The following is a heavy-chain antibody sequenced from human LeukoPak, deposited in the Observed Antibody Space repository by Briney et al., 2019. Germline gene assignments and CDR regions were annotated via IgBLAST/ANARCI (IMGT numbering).Heavy chain of an antibody. CDR1: GGSFSGYY. CDR2: INHSGST. CDR3: ARGSTTWIQLGDY. V-gene: IGHV4-34*01. Sequence: KPSETLSLTCAVYGGSFSGYYWSWIRQPPGKGLEWIGEINHSGSTNYNPSLKSRVTISVDTSKNQFSLKLSSVTAADTAVYYCARGSTTWIQLGDYWGQGTLVTVSS. D-gene: IGHD5-18*01. J-gene: IGHJ4*02.